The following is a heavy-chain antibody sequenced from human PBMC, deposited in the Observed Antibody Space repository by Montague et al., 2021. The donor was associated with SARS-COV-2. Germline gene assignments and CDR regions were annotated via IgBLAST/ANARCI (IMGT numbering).Heavy chain of an antibody. V-gene: IGHV2-70*01. Sequence: PALVKPTQTLTLTCTFSGFSLSTSGMCVSWIRQPPGKALEWLALXDWDDDKYYSTSLKTRLTISKNTSKNQVVLTMTNMDPVDTATYYCARIGSSSWPAFDYGGQGTLVTVSS. D-gene: IGHD6-13*01. CDR2: XDWDDDK. CDR1: GFSLSTSGMC. J-gene: IGHJ4*02. CDR3: ARIGSSSWPAFDY.